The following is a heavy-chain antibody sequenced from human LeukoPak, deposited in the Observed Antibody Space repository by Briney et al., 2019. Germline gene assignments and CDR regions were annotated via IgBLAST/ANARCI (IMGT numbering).Heavy chain of an antibody. CDR3: AKDDKQQLSTDY. D-gene: IGHD6-13*01. CDR1: GFTFDDYA. Sequence: GGSLRLSCAASGFTFDDYAMHWVRQAPGKGLEWVSLISWDGGSTYYADSVKGRFTISRDNSKNSLYLQMNSLRTEDTALYYCAKDDKQQLSTDYWGQGTLVTVSS. J-gene: IGHJ4*02. CDR2: ISWDGGST. V-gene: IGHV3-43*02.